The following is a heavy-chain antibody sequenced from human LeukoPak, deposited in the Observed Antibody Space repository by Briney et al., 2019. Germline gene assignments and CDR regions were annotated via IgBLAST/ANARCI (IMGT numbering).Heavy chain of an antibody. V-gene: IGHV4-39*07. CDR2: IYYSGST. CDR3: ATHGGGYYFDY. CDR1: GGSISSSSYY. D-gene: IGHD3-16*01. J-gene: IGHJ4*02. Sequence: SETLSLTCTVSGGSISSSSYYWGWIRQPPGKGLEWIGSIYYSGSTYYNPSLKSRVTISVDASKNQFSLKLSSVTAADTAVYYCATHGGGYYFDYWGQGTLVTVSS.